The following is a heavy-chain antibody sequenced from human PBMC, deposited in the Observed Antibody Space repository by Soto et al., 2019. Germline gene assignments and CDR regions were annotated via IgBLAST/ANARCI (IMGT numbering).Heavy chain of an antibody. CDR3: EEEEGIAAGYYYYGMDV. CDR1: GFTFSRYG. Sequence: QVQLVESGGGVVQPGRSLRLSCAASGFTFSRYGMHWVRQAPGKGLEWVAVISYDGRNKYYADSVKGRFTISRDNSKNTLYLQMNSLRAEDTAVYYCEEEEGIAAGYYYYGMDVWGQGTTVTVSS. V-gene: IGHV3-30*18. D-gene: IGHD6-13*01. J-gene: IGHJ6*02. CDR2: ISYDGRNK.